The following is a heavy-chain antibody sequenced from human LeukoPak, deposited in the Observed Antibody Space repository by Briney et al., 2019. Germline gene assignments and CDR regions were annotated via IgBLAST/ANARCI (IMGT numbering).Heavy chain of an antibody. V-gene: IGHV3-15*01. CDR2: IKSKTDGGTT. J-gene: IGHJ6*02. D-gene: IGHD3-22*01. Sequence: PGGSLRLSCAASGFTFSNSWMSWVRQAPGKGLEWVGRIKSKTDGGTTDYDAPVKGRFTISRDDSKNTLYLQMNSLKTEDTAVYYCTTADRAYYYGMDVWGQGTTVTVSS. CDR3: TTADRAYYYGMDV. CDR1: GFTFSNSW.